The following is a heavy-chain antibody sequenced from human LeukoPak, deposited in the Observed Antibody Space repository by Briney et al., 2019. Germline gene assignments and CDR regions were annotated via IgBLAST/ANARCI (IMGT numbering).Heavy chain of an antibody. V-gene: IGHV3-74*01. CDR3: ATNPRTDFDI. D-gene: IGHD1-1*01. Sequence: GGSLRVSCTASGFTLSNYYIHWVRQAPGKGPVWVARITSDGSGTNYADSVKGRFTISRDNAKNTVYLQMNRLRAEDTAVYYCATNPRTDFDIWGQGTMVTVSS. CDR1: GFTLSNYY. J-gene: IGHJ3*02. CDR2: ITSDGSGT.